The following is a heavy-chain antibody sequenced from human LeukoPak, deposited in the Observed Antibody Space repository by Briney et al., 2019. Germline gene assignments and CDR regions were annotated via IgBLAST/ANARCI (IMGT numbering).Heavy chain of an antibody. CDR2: ISGSGGST. V-gene: IGHV3-23*01. Sequence: PGGSLRLSCAAPGFTFSSYAMSWVRQAPGKGLEWVSAISGSGGSTYYADSVKGRFTISRDNSKNTLYLQMNSLRAEDTAVYYCAKLGGSYDETSMEDYWGQGTLVTVSS. J-gene: IGHJ4*02. D-gene: IGHD1-26*01. CDR3: AKLGGSYDETSMEDY. CDR1: GFTFSSYA.